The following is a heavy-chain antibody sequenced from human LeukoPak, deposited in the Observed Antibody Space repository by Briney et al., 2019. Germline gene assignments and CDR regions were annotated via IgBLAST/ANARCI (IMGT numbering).Heavy chain of an antibody. CDR3: AREAAAAPADI. CDR2: IYYSGST. D-gene: IGHD6-13*01. Sequence: SETLSLTCTVSGGSISSYYWSWIRQPPGKGLEWIGYIYYSGSTNYNPSLKSRVTISVDTSKNQFSLKLSSVTAADTAVYYCAREAAAAPADIWGQGKLVTVSS. V-gene: IGHV4-59*01. CDR1: GGSISSYY. J-gene: IGHJ3*02.